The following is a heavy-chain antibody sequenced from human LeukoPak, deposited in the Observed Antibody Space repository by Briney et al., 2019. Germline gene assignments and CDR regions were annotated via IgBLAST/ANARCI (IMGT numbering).Heavy chain of an antibody. CDR2: FYFSGST. Sequence: PSETLSLTCTVSGGSISTYYWSWIRQPPGKGLEWIGYFYFSGSTKYNPSLKSRVTLPVDTSKNQFSLNLNSVTAADTAVYYCARGSSSSGGYFYYMDVWGKGTTVTVSS. D-gene: IGHD2-2*01. V-gene: IGHV4-59*01. CDR1: GGSISTYY. CDR3: ARGSSSSGGYFYYMDV. J-gene: IGHJ6*03.